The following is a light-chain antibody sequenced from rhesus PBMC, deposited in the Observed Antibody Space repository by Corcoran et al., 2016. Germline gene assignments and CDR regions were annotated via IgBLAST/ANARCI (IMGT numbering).Light chain of an antibody. V-gene: IGKV3-17*02. CDR1: QSVSSR. Sequence: EIVMTQSPATLSLSPGERATLSCRASQSVSSRLAWYQQKPGQPPRLLIYAASRRVTGIPDRFSGSGSGRDVTHTISSLEPEDVAVYFCQQETNWSLTFGGGTKVDLK. J-gene: IGKJ4*01. CDR3: QQETNWSLT. CDR2: AAS.